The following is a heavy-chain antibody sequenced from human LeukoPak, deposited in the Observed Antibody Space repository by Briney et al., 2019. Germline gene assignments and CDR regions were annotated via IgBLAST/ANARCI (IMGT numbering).Heavy chain of an antibody. CDR2: ISYSGST. V-gene: IGHV4-59*01. CDR1: GGSINSYY. Sequence: PSETLSLTCTVSGGSINSYYWTWIRQPPGKGLEWIGYISYSGSTNYNPSLKSRVTISVDTSKNQFSLKLTSVTAADTAVYFCARDYSSGPLDYWGQGTLVTVSS. D-gene: IGHD2-15*01. CDR3: ARDYSSGPLDY. J-gene: IGHJ4*02.